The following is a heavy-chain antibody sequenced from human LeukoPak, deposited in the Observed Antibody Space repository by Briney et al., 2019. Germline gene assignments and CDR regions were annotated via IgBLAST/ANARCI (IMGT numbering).Heavy chain of an antibody. CDR3: ARDRNSGLY. J-gene: IGHJ4*02. D-gene: IGHD6-19*01. CDR2: ISSRGSTI. V-gene: IGHV3-11*04. CDR1: GFSFSDYY. Sequence: GGSLRLSCAASGFSFSDYYMSWIRPAPGKGLEWVSYISSRGSTIYYADSVKGRFTISRDNAKNSLYLQMDSLRAEDTAVYYCARDRNSGLYWGQGTLVTVSS.